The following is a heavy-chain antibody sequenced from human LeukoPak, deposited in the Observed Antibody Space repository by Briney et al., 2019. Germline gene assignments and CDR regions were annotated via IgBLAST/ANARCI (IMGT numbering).Heavy chain of an antibody. CDR2: ISAYNGNT. V-gene: IGHV1-18*01. CDR3: ASSTTVTSVNAFDI. J-gene: IGHJ3*02. D-gene: IGHD4-11*01. Sequence: ASVKVSCKASGYTFTSYGISWVRQAPGQGLEWMGWISAYNGNTNYAQKLQGRVTMTTDTSTSAAYMELRSLRSDDTAVYYCASSTTVTSVNAFDIWGQGPMVIVSS. CDR1: GYTFTSYG.